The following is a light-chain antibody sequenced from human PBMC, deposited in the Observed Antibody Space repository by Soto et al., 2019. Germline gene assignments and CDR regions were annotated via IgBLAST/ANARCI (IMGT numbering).Light chain of an antibody. CDR2: EVT. CDR1: SSDVGGYNY. V-gene: IGLV2-14*01. CDR3: SSYTSSSPYV. Sequence: VLTQPSSVSGCPGQSITISCTGTSSDVGGYNYVSWYQQHPGKAPKLMIYEVTNRPSGVSNRLSGSKSGNTASLTISGLQAEDEADYYCSSYTSSSPYVFGTGTKVTVL. J-gene: IGLJ1*01.